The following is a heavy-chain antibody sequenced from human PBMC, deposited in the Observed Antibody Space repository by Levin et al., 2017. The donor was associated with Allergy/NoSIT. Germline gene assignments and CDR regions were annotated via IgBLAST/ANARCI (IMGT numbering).Heavy chain of an antibody. CDR1: GYSFSNYW. D-gene: IGHD6-13*01. J-gene: IGHJ4*02. CDR2: IYPGDSDT. Sequence: PGGSLRLSCKGSGYSFSNYWIGWVRQMPGKGLEWMGTIYPGDSDTRYSPSFQGQVTISADKSISTAYLQWSSLKASDTAMYYCVSSSSSWYEEGVFDYWGQGTLVTVSA. V-gene: IGHV5-51*01. CDR3: VSSSSSWYEEGVFDY.